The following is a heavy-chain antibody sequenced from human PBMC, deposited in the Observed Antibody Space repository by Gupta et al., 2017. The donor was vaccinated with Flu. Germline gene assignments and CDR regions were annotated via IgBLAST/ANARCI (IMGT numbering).Heavy chain of an antibody. J-gene: IGHJ6*02. CDR3: ARHKAVAGDYYYYGMDV. CDR2: IFYSRST. D-gene: IGHD6-19*01. CDR1: GGSVSSSSYH. Sequence: QLQLQESGPGLVKPSETLSLTCTVSGGSVSSSSYHWGGCRYPPGKGLEWIGSIFYSRSTYYHPSLNNRVTISVDTSKNQFSLKVTSVTAADTAVYYCARHKAVAGDYYYYGMDVWGQGTTVTVSS. V-gene: IGHV4-39*01.